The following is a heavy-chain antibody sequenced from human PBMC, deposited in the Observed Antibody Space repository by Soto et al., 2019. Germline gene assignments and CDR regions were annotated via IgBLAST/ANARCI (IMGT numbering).Heavy chain of an antibody. CDR3: ARDNRYNWNDEGWFDP. CDR1: GYSFSDYD. CDR2: MNPNSGNT. Sequence: QVQLVQSGAEVKKPGASVKVSCKASGYSFSDYDINWVRQATGQGPEWMGLMNPNSGNTGYAQKFQGRVTMTRNTSINTAYMELSSLGSEDTAVYYCARDNRYNWNDEGWFDPWGQGTLVTVSS. V-gene: IGHV1-8*01. D-gene: IGHD1-20*01. J-gene: IGHJ5*02.